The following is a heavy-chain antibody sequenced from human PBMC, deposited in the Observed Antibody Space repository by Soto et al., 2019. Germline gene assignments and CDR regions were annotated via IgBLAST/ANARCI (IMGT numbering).Heavy chain of an antibody. D-gene: IGHD3-16*01. V-gene: IGHV3-74*02. Sequence: EVQLVESGGGLVKPGGSLRLSCAASGFTFSSYWMRWVRQAPGKGLVWVSRINIDGSTTNYADSVKGRFTISRDNAKNTLYLQMNSLRAEDTAVYYCARGGRGGFDYWGQGTLVTVSS. CDR2: INIDGSTT. CDR3: ARGGRGGFDY. J-gene: IGHJ4*02. CDR1: GFTFSSYW.